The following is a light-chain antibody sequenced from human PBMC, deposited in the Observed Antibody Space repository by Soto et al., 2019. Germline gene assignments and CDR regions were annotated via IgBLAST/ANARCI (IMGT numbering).Light chain of an antibody. Sequence: EIVMTQSPATLSVSPGERATLSCRASQSVSSNLAWYQQKPGQAPRLLIYGASTRATGIPARFSGSGSGTESTLTISSLQSEDFAVYYCQQYNNWPQTFGQGTTVEIQ. CDR2: GAS. V-gene: IGKV3-15*01. CDR3: QQYNNWPQT. J-gene: IGKJ1*01. CDR1: QSVSSN.